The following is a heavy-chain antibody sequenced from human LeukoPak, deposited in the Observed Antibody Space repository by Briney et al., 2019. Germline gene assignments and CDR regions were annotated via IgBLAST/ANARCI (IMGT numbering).Heavy chain of an antibody. D-gene: IGHD6-19*01. CDR3: AGLRGATVAHNWFDP. V-gene: IGHV4-39*07. CDR1: GGSISSSPYY. J-gene: IGHJ5*02. CDR2: IYYSGTT. Sequence: SETLSLTCTVSGGSISSSPYYWGWIRQPPGKGLEWIGSIYYSGTTHYNPSLESRVTISVDTSKNQCSLRLSSVTAADTAVYYCAGLRGATVAHNWFDPWGQGTLVTVSS.